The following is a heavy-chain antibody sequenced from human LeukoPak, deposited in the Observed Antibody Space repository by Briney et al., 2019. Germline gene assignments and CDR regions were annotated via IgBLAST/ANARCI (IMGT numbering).Heavy chain of an antibody. J-gene: IGHJ5*02. D-gene: IGHD1-26*01. CDR3: ARRLSGSQDT. Sequence: PGGSLRLSCQASRFTLSSYWLRWLRQAPGKGLEWVANIKQDGSEKYYVDSVKGRFTISRDNAKNSLYLQMNSLRAEDTAVYYCARRLSGSQDTWGQGTLVTVSS. CDR1: RFTLSSYW. V-gene: IGHV3-7*01. CDR2: IKQDGSEK.